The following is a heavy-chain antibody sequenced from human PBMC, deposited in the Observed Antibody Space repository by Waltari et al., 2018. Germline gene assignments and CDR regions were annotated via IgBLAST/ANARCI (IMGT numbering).Heavy chain of an antibody. CDR3: ARDRGRGIYLDS. J-gene: IGHJ4*02. Sequence: QMQLQESGPGLVKPSGTLSLTCTVSGDSMSSSDWWGWVRQSPEKGLEWIGQIQRSGRTNDNPSLESRVTVSIDTSNTQFSLKVTSTTAADTAVYYCARDRGRGIYLDSWGRGTLVTVSP. CDR1: GDSMSSSDW. CDR2: IQRSGRT. D-gene: IGHD2-15*01. V-gene: IGHV4-4*02.